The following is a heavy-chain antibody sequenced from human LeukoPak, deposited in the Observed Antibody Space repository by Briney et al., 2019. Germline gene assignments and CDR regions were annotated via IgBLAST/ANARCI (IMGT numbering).Heavy chain of an antibody. V-gene: IGHV3-64D*09. Sequence: GGSLRLSCSASGFPFSSYAMHWVRRAPGKGLEYVSAISDSGGSTYYADSVKGRFTISRDNSRNTLYLQMSSLRAEDTAVYFCVRGYSFGPYGMDVWGQGTTVTVSS. CDR1: GFPFSSYA. CDR2: ISDSGGST. D-gene: IGHD2-15*01. J-gene: IGHJ6*02. CDR3: VRGYSFGPYGMDV.